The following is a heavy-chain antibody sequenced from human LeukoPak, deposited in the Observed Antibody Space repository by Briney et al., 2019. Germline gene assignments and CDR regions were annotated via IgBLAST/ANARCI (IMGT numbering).Heavy chain of an antibody. CDR3: ARISNWFGP. Sequence: PSGTLSLTCAVSGGSISSSNWWSWVRQPPGKGLEWIGEIFHSGTGNYNPSLKSRVTISVDKSNNQFSLRLTSVTAADTAVYYCARISNWFGPWGQGTLVTVSS. V-gene: IGHV4-4*02. CDR2: IFHSGTG. CDR1: GGSISSSNW. J-gene: IGHJ5*02.